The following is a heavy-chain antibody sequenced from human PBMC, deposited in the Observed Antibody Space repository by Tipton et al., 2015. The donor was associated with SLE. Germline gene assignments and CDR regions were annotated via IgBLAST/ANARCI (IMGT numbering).Heavy chain of an antibody. D-gene: IGHD4-17*01. CDR1: GYSFTTYW. CDR3: ARHGHYGDYYQDYFDS. CDR2: IYPGDSDI. Sequence: QLVQSGAEVKKPGESLKISCKGSGYSFTTYWIGWVRQMPGKGLEWMGIIYPGDSDIRYNPSFQGQVTISADKSISTAYLQWSSLKASDTAMYYCARHGHYGDYYQDYFDSWGQGTLVTVSS. V-gene: IGHV5-51*01. J-gene: IGHJ4*01.